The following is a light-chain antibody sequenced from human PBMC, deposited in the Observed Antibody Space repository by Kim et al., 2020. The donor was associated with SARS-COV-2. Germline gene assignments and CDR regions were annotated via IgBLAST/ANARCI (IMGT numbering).Light chain of an antibody. CDR1: QSVSSY. V-gene: IGKV3-15*01. CDR3: QQYNNWPPENA. CDR2: GAS. Sequence: EIVMTQSPATLSVSPGERATLSCRASQSVSSYLAWYQQKPGQAPRLLIYGASTRATGIPARFSGSGSGTEFTLTISSLQSEDFAVYYCQQYNNWPPENAFGQGTNLDI. J-gene: IGKJ2*01.